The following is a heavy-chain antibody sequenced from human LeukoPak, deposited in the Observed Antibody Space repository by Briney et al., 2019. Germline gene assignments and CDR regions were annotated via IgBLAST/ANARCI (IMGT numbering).Heavy chain of an antibody. J-gene: IGHJ4*02. CDR3: ARDWSLDIVATIVY. CDR1: GFTFSSYA. CDR2: ISYDGSNK. V-gene: IGHV3-30*01. D-gene: IGHD5-12*01. Sequence: GRSLRLSCAASGFTFSSYAMHWVRQAPGKGLEWVAVISYDGSNKYYADSVKGRFTISRDNSKNTLYLQMNSLRAEDTAVYYCARDWSLDIVATIVYWGQGTLVTVSS.